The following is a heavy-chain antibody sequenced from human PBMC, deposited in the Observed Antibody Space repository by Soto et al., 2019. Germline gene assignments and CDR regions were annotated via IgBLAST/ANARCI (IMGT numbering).Heavy chain of an antibody. J-gene: IGHJ2*01. Sequence: QLQLQESGPGLVKPSETLSLTCTVSGGSISSSSYYWGWIRQPPGKGLEWIGSIYYSGSTYYNPSLKSRVTISVDTSKNQFSLKLSSVTAADTAVYYCARHAPGGCTNGVCYRLWYFDLWGRGTLVTVSS. CDR2: IYYSGST. CDR1: GGSISSSSYY. V-gene: IGHV4-39*01. CDR3: ARHAPGGCTNGVCYRLWYFDL. D-gene: IGHD2-8*01.